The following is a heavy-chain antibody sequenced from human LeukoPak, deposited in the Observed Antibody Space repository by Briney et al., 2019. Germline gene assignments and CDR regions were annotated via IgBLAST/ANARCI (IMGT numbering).Heavy chain of an antibody. CDR2: IYPGDSDT. Sequence: GESLKISCKGSGYSFTTYWIGWVRQMPGKGLEWMGIIYPGDSDTRYSPSFQGHVTISADKSISTAYLQWSSLKASDTAIYYCARREYYYDSTGYYFRGPGQFDLWGQGTLVTVSS. V-gene: IGHV5-51*01. D-gene: IGHD3-22*01. CDR3: ARREYYYDSTGYYFRGPGQFDL. J-gene: IGHJ4*02. CDR1: GYSFTTYW.